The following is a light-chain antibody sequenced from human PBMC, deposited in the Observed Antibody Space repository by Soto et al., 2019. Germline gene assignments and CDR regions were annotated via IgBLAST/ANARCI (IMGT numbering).Light chain of an antibody. CDR3: QQLKSYPVT. V-gene: IGKV1-9*01. Sequence: DIQLTQSPSFLSASVGDRVTITCRASQGIGTNLAWFQQKPGKAPKLLIYAASTLESGVPSRFSGSVSGTEFTLTISSLQPEDFASYYCQQLKSYPVTFGQGTRLEIK. CDR2: AAS. J-gene: IGKJ5*01. CDR1: QGIGTN.